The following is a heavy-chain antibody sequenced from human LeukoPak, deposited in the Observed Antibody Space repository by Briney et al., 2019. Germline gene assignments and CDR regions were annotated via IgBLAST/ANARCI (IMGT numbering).Heavy chain of an antibody. CDR1: GFTFSSYW. CDR2: INSDGSST. V-gene: IGHV3-74*01. D-gene: IGHD3-3*01. Sequence: PGGSLRLSCAASGFTFSSYWMHWVRQAPGKGLVWVSRINSDGSSTSYADSVKGRFTISRDNAKNTLYLQMNSLRAEDTALYYCARGGQWNGYFDYWGQGTLVTVSS. CDR3: ARGGQWNGYFDY. J-gene: IGHJ4*02.